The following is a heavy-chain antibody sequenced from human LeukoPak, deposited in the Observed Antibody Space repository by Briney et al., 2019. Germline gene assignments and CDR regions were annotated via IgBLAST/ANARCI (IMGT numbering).Heavy chain of an antibody. D-gene: IGHD2-2*01. CDR2: MNPNSGNT. J-gene: IGHJ5*02. V-gene: IGHV1-8*01. CDR1: GYTFTSYD. Sequence: GASVKVSCKASGYTFTSYDINWERQATGQGLEWMGWMNPNSGNTGYAQKFQGRVTMTRNTSISTAYMELSSLRSEDTAVYYCARGLSLGYCSSTSCYWFDPWGQGTLVTVSS. CDR3: ARGLSLGYCSSTSCYWFDP.